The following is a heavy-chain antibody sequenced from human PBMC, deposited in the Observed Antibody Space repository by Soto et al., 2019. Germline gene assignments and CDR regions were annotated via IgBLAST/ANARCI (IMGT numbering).Heavy chain of an antibody. V-gene: IGHV1-18*04. CDR3: ARDREGSGCYFRYYYYYGMGV. CDR1: GYTFTSYG. CDR2: ISAYIGNT. Sequence: ASVKVSCKASGYTFTSYGISGVRQAPGQGLEWMGGISAYIGNTNYAQKFQGRVTMPTDTSTSTAYMARRSLRSDDTAVYYCARDREGSGCYFRYYYYYGMGVWGQGPTVTVSS. D-gene: IGHD6-19*01. J-gene: IGHJ6*02.